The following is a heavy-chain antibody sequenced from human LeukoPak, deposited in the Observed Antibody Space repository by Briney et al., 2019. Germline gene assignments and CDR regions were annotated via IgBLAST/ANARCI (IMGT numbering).Heavy chain of an antibody. J-gene: IGHJ6*02. D-gene: IGHD3-3*01. CDR1: GGTFSSYA. V-gene: IGHV1-69*01. CDR3: ARGAHYDFWSGTYAGMDV. CDR2: IIPIFGTA. Sequence: ASVTVSCKASGGTFSSYAISWVRQAPGQGLEWMGGIIPIFGTANYAQKFQGRVTITADESTSTAYMELSSLRSEDTAVYYCARGAHYDFWSGTYAGMDVWGQGTTVTVSS.